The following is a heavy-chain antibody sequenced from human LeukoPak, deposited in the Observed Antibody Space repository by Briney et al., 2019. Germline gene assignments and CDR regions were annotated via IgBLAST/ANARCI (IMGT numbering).Heavy chain of an antibody. Sequence: GGSLRLSCTVSGFAFSGYAMSWVRQAPGKGPEWVSSIGARGDVTYSADSVKGRFTISRDNSKNTLYLQMNSLRAEDTAVYYCAKGGGKKEYYFDYWGQGTLVTVSS. CDR3: AKGGGKKEYYFDY. CDR1: GFAFSGYA. V-gene: IGHV3-23*01. D-gene: IGHD3-10*01. CDR2: IGARGDVT. J-gene: IGHJ4*02.